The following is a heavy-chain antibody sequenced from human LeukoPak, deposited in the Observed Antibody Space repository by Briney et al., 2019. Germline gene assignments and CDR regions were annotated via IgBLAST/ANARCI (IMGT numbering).Heavy chain of an antibody. CDR3: ARRGGGHAFDI. D-gene: IGHD3-16*01. J-gene: IGHJ3*02. CDR1: GASISSSYW. Sequence: SETLSLTCAVSGASISSSYWWSWVRQPPGKGLECIGYIYYSGSTNYNPSLKSRVNISIDTSRTQFSLKLSSVTAADTAMYYCARRGGGHAFDIWGQGTMVTVSS. CDR2: IYYSGST. V-gene: IGHV4-4*02.